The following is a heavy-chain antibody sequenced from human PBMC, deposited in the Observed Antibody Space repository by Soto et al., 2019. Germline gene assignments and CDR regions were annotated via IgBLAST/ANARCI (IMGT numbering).Heavy chain of an antibody. Sequence: EVQLVESGGGLIQPGGSLRLSCAVSGFTVSNNYMSWVRQAPGKGLEGVSVIYSGGYTAYGDSVKGRFTISRDNSKNTLSLKTNSLGADAPAGFSWATPPGGGGYWGQGTLVTVSS. J-gene: IGHJ4*02. CDR3: ATPPGGGGY. D-gene: IGHD3-10*01. V-gene: IGHV3-53*01. CDR2: IYSGGYT. CDR1: GFTVSNNY.